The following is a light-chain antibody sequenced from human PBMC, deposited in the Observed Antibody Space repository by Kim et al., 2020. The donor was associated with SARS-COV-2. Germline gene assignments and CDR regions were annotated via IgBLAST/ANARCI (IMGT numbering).Light chain of an antibody. Sequence: VSPGGRVSLSCSASQIISSCLAWYQQKPGQAPRLLIYAPSTRMSGVPARFSGSGSGTDFSLTISSLEGEDFAVYYCQQYKSSPVTFGGGTKVDIK. J-gene: IGKJ4*01. CDR1: QIISSC. CDR3: QQYKSSPVT. CDR2: APS. V-gene: IGKV3D-15*01.